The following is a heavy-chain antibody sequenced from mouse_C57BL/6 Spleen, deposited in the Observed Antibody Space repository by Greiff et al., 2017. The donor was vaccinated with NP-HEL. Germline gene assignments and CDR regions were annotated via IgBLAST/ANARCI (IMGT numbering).Heavy chain of an antibody. CDR2: ISYSGST. CDR3: ARDGVYYGNYTWFAY. D-gene: IGHD2-1*01. J-gene: IGHJ3*01. Sequence: EVQLQESGPGMVKPSQSLSLTCTVTGYSITSGYDWHWIRHFPGNKLEWMGYISYSGSTNYNPSLKSRISITHDTSKNHFFLKLNSVTTEDTATYYCARDGVYYGNYTWFAYWGQGTLVTVSA. V-gene: IGHV3-1*01. CDR1: GYSITSGYD.